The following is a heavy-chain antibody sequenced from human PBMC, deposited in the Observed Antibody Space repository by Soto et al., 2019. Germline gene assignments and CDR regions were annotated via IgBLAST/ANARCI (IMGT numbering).Heavy chain of an antibody. J-gene: IGHJ3*02. CDR1: GFTFSNYA. V-gene: IGHV3-23*01. CDR3: DKLASVYCRGGSCDPFDI. D-gene: IGHD2-15*01. CDR2: ISNSGGNT. Sequence: EGELLESGGGLVQPGGSLRVSCAASGFTFSNYAMSWVRQAPGKGLAWVSFISNSGGNTRYADSVKGRFTISRDYTKNTLFLQMNSLRPDDSAVYYCDKLASVYCRGGSCDPFDILGQGTMVTVSS.